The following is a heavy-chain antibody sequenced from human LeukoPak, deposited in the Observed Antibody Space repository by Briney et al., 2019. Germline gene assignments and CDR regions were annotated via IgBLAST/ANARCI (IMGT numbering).Heavy chain of an antibody. Sequence: QTLSLTCAISGDSVSINSAAWNWIRQSPSRGLEWLGRTYQRSKWYNDYTVSVKSRITINPDISKNQFSLQLNSVTPEDTAVYYCARSPSPYSSGWYFDYWGQGTLVTVSS. D-gene: IGHD6-19*01. V-gene: IGHV6-1*01. CDR3: ARSPSPYSSGWYFDY. CDR1: GDSVSINSAA. CDR2: TYQRSKWYN. J-gene: IGHJ4*02.